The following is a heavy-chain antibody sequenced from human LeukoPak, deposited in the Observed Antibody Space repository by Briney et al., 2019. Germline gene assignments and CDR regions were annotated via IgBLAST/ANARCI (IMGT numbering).Heavy chain of an antibody. V-gene: IGHV4-39*01. CDR1: GGSISSSTYY. CDR3: AGNPGIIAAGTGFDI. J-gene: IGHJ3*02. D-gene: IGHD6-13*01. Sequence: SETLSLTCTVSGGSISSSTYYWGWIRQPPGKGLEWIGSIYYSGRTYYNPSLKSRLTISVDTPKNQFSLKLSSVTAADTAVYYCAGNPGIIAAGTGFDIWGQGTMVTVSS. CDR2: IYYSGRT.